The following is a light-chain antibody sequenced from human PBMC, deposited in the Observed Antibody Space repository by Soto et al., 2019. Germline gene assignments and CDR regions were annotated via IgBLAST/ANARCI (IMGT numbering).Light chain of an antibody. CDR1: SSDVGGYNY. CDR3: SSYTSSSTLGVV. V-gene: IGLV2-14*01. Sequence: QSALTHPASVSGSPGQSITISCTGTSSDVGGYNYVSWYQQHPGKAPKLMIYDVSNRPSGVSNRFSGSKSGNTASLTISGLQAEDEADYYCSSYTSSSTLGVVFGGGTKLTVL. CDR2: DVS. J-gene: IGLJ2*01.